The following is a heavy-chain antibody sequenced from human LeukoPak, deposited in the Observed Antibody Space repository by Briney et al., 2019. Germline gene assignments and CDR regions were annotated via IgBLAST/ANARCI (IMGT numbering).Heavy chain of an antibody. D-gene: IGHD3-9*01. CDR2: ISSSSSYI. Sequence: PGGSLRLSCAASGFTFSSYSMNWVRQAPGKGLEWVSSISSSSSYIYYADSVKGRFTISRDNAKNSLYLQMNSLRAEDTAVYYCARVPITISGADYWGQGTLVTVSS. J-gene: IGHJ4*02. V-gene: IGHV3-21*01. CDR1: GFTFSSYS. CDR3: ARVPITISGADY.